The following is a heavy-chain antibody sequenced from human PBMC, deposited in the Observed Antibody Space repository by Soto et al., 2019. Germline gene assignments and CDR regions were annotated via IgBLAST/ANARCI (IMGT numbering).Heavy chain of an antibody. CDR3: SRSPEVGVSGAY. V-gene: IGHV3-21*01. D-gene: IGHD1-26*01. CDR2: ITVGSSHI. J-gene: IGHJ4*02. Sequence: PGGSLRLSCTGCGFPFSAYNINWVRQAPGKGLEWVSSITVGSSHIYQPNSMKGRFTISRDDAKNSVYLQIDSLRDEDTALYYCSRSPEVGVSGAYWGQGTLVTVSS. CDR1: GFPFSAYN.